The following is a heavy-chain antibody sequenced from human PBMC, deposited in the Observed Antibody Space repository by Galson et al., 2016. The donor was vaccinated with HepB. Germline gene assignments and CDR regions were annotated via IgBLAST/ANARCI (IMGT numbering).Heavy chain of an antibody. Sequence: SVKVSCKASGFSFIDHYMHWVRQAPGQGLEWMGWIKANSGATHYAQKFRGRVTMTRDTSIDTVYVELNTLRSDDTATDYCARDAGGPYDLWGRGTLVTVSS. V-gene: IGHV1-2*02. CDR2: IKANSGAT. J-gene: IGHJ2*01. D-gene: IGHD3-16*01. CDR3: ARDAGGPYDL. CDR1: GFSFIDHY.